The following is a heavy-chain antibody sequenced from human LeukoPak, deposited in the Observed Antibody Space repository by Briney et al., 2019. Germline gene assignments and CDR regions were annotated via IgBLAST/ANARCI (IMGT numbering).Heavy chain of an antibody. CDR3: AICGDFWSGYCDY. Sequence: GASVTVSCKASGDTFTSYDINWVRQAPGQGREWMGCMNPHSVITVYAQTFHGKITMTRHTSIRTAYMQLSSLRSDAPAVYYCAICGDFWSGYCDYWGQGTLVTVSS. D-gene: IGHD3-3*01. V-gene: IGHV1-8*01. CDR2: MNPHSVIT. J-gene: IGHJ4*02. CDR1: GDTFTSYD.